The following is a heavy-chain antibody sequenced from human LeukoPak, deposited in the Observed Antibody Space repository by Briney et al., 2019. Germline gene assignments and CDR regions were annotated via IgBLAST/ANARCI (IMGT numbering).Heavy chain of an antibody. V-gene: IGHV4-4*09. Sequence: SETLSRTCTVSGGSISSYYWSWIRQPPGKGLEWIGYIYTSGSTNYNPSLKSRVTISVDTSKNQFSLKLSSVTAADTAVYYCRGVATGGFDYWGQGTLVTVSS. CDR2: IYTSGST. D-gene: IGHD5-12*01. CDR1: GGSISSYY. J-gene: IGHJ4*02. CDR3: RGVATGGFDY.